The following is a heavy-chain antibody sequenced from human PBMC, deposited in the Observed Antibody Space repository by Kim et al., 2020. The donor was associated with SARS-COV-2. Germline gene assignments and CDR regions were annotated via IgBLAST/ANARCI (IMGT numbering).Heavy chain of an antibody. CDR3: ARGGGNYDYDY. V-gene: IGHV1-3*01. J-gene: IGHJ4*02. CDR2: SNGANGNT. Sequence: ASVKVSCKASGYTFTYYNIHWVRQAPGQRLEWLGSSNGANGNTQSSQRFQGRVTIASDTSASTAYMELTSLTSADTAVYYCARGGGNYDYDYLGQVTLVT. D-gene: IGHD4-4*01. CDR1: GYTFTYYN.